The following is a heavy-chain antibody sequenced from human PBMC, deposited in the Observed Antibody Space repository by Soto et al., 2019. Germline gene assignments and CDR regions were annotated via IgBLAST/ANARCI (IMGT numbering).Heavy chain of an antibody. V-gene: IGHV1-2*02. CDR2: INTDTGGT. J-gene: IGHJ3*02. Sequence: GASVKVSCKASGYTFTGYYMHWLRQAPGQGLEWLGWINTDTGGTDSAQKFQGRVTMTRNTSISTAYMELSSLRSEDTAVYYCARAVRRAGDAFDIWGQGTMVTVSS. CDR1: GYTFTGYY. D-gene: IGHD3-10*01. CDR3: ARAVRRAGDAFDI.